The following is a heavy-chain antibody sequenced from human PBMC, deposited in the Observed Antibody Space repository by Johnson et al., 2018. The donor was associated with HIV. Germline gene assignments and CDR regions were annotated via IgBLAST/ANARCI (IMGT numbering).Heavy chain of an antibody. V-gene: IGHV3-30-3*01. CDR2: ISYDGSNK. D-gene: IGHD3-10*02. J-gene: IGHJ3*02. CDR1: GFTFSSYA. Sequence: QEKLVESGGGVVQPGRSLRLSCAASGFTFSSYAMHWVRQAPGKGLEWVAVISYDGSNKYYADSVKGRFTISRDNSKNTLYLQMNSLKVEDTAVYYCARDKGSLFDDAFDSWGQGTMVTVSS. CDR3: ARDKGSLFDDAFDS.